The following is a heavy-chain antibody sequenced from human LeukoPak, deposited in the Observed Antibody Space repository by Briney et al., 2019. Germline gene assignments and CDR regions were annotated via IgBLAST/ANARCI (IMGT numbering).Heavy chain of an antibody. V-gene: IGHV1-46*01. Sequence: ASVKVSCKASGYTFTSYGISWVRQAPGQGLEWMGIINPSGGSTSYAQKFQGRVTMTRDTSTSTVYMELSSLRSEDTAVYYCARDYGGVAVAGPRDAFDIWGQGTMVTVSS. D-gene: IGHD6-19*01. J-gene: IGHJ3*02. CDR3: ARDYGGVAVAGPRDAFDI. CDR1: GYTFTSYG. CDR2: INPSGGST.